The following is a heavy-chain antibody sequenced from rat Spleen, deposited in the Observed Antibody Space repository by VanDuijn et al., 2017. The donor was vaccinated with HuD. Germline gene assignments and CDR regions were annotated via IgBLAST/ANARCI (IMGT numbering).Heavy chain of an antibody. Sequence: EVQLQESGPRLVKPSQSLSLTCSVTGYSITSNYWGWIRKFPGNKMEWMGFINYSGRTSYNPSIKSRISITRATSKKQFLLQLNSVTTEDTATYCCTRGLSMSSTNYYYALFAYWGQGTLVTVSS. D-gene: IGHD1-6*01. J-gene: IGHJ3*01. CDR1: GYSITSNY. CDR2: INYSGRT. CDR3: TRGLSMSSTNYYYALFAY. V-gene: IGHV3-1*01.